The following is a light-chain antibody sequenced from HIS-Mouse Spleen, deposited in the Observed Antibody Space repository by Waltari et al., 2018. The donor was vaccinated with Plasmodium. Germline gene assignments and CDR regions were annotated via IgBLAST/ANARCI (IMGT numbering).Light chain of an antibody. V-gene: IGKV1-13*02. J-gene: IGKJ4*01. Sequence: AIQLTQSPSSLSASVVDIVTITCRASQRISSALAWYQQKPGKAPKLLIYDASSLESGVPSRFSGSGSGTDFTLTISSLQPEDFAAYYCQQCNSYPLTFGGGTKVEIK. CDR1: QRISSA. CDR2: DAS. CDR3: QQCNSYPLT.